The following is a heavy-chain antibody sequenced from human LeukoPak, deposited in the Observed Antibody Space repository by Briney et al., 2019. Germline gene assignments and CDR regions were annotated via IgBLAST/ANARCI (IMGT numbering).Heavy chain of an antibody. D-gene: IGHD5-18*01. CDR2: IYYSGST. V-gene: IGHV4-30-4*08. CDR1: GGSISSGDYY. Sequence: SQTLSLTCTVSGGSISSGDYYWSWIRQPPGKGLEWIGYIYYSGSTYYNPSLKSRVTISVNTSKNQFSLKLTSVTAAGTAVFGRARAMTPVRYSYGSYYYYYMDVWGKGTTVTVSS. J-gene: IGHJ6*03. CDR3: ARAMTPVRYSYGSYYYYYMDV.